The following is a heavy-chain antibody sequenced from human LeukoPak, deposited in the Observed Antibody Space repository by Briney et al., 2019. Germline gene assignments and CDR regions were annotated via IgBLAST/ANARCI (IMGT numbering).Heavy chain of an antibody. CDR2: IRYDGSNQ. Sequence: GGSLRHSRAASGFTFCTYGMHWVRQAPGKGVEWVAFIRYDGSNQYYADSVTGRFTIPRDNATNTLYLQMSSVRVEDTAMYFCRIGYDSSGYYPPDLFDDWGQGTLVTVSS. D-gene: IGHD3-22*01. J-gene: IGHJ4*02. CDR3: RIGYDSSGYYPPDLFDD. CDR1: GFTFCTYG. V-gene: IGHV3-30*02.